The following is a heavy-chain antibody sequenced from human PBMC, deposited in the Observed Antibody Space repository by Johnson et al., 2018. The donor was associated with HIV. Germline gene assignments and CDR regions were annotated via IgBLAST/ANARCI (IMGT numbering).Heavy chain of an antibody. Sequence: QVQLVESGGGVVQPGKSLRLSCAASGFTFSSYGMHWVRQAPGKGLEWVAVIWYDGSQKYYTDSVKGRFTISRDNSKNTLYLQMNSLRAEDTAVYYCAKDLGIVGAVHRTFDSWGQGTMVTVSS. CDR3: AKDLGIVGAVHRTFDS. CDR1: GFTFSSYG. D-gene: IGHD1-26*01. J-gene: IGHJ3*02. V-gene: IGHV3-33*06. CDR2: IWYDGSQK.